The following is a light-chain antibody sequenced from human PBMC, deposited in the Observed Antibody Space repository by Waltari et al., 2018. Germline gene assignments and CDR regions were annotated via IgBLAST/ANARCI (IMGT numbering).Light chain of an antibody. CDR1: QSVSSY. CDR2: DAS. Sequence: EIVLTQSPATLSLSPGERATLSCRASQSVSSYLAWYQQKPGQAPRLLLYDASNRAARIPARFSGSGSGTDFTLTISSLEPEDFAVYYCQQRDSLLVTFGGGTKVQI. CDR3: QQRDSLLVT. V-gene: IGKV3-11*01. J-gene: IGKJ4*01.